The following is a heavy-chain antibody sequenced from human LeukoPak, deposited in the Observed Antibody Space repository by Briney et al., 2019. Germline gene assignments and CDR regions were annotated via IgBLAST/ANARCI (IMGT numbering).Heavy chain of an antibody. CDR2: IYYSGST. Sequence: SETLSLTCTVSGGSISSSSYYWGWIRQPPGKGLEWIGSIYYSGSTNYNPSLKSRVTISVDTSKNQFSLKLSSVTAADTAVYYCASASHSIYYYYMDVWGKGTTVTVSS. V-gene: IGHV4-39*07. D-gene: IGHD3-3*02. CDR1: GGSISSSSYY. J-gene: IGHJ6*03. CDR3: ASASHSIYYYYMDV.